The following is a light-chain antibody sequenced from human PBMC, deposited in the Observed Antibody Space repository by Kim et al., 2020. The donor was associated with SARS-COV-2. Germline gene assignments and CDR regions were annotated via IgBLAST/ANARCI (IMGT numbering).Light chain of an antibody. CDR1: KLGDKY. Sequence: SYELTQPPSVSVSPGQTASITCSGDKLGDKYACWYQQKPGQSPVLVIYQDTKRPSGIPERFSGSNSGNTATLTISGTQAMDEADYYCQAWDSSTAVFGVVTQLTVL. CDR2: QDT. CDR3: QAWDSSTAV. J-gene: IGLJ3*02. V-gene: IGLV3-1*01.